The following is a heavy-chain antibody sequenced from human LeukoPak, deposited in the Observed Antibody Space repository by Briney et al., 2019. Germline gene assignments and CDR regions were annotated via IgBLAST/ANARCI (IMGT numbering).Heavy chain of an antibody. CDR3: ARANSWGFDY. Sequence: GGSLRLSCAASGFTFSSYAMHWVRQAPGKGLEWVAVISYDGSNKYYADSVKGRFTISRDNAKNSLYIQMNSLRDEDTAVFYCARANSWGFDYWGQGTLVTVSS. J-gene: IGHJ4*02. D-gene: IGHD3-16*01. V-gene: IGHV3-30-3*01. CDR1: GFTFSSYA. CDR2: ISYDGSNK.